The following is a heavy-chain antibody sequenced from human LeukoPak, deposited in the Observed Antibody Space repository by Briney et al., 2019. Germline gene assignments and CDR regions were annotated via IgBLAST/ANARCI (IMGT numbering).Heavy chain of an antibody. V-gene: IGHV3-30*04. Sequence: GGSLRLSCAASGFTFSNYAMSWVRQAPGKGLEWVAVISYDGSNKYYADSVKGRFTISRDNSKNTLYLQMSSLRAEDTAVYYCAREEGDDILTGYPFDYWGQGTLVTVSS. CDR1: GFTFSNYA. J-gene: IGHJ4*02. CDR3: AREEGDDILTGYPFDY. CDR2: ISYDGSNK. D-gene: IGHD3-9*01.